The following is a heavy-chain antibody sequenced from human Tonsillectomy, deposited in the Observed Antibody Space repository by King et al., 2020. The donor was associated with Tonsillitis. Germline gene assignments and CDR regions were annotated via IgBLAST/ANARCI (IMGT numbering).Heavy chain of an antibody. D-gene: IGHD6-19*01. J-gene: IGHJ4*02. CDR1: GYTFTSYY. Sequence: VQLVESGAEVKKPGASVKVSCKASGYTFTSYYMHWVRQAPGQGLEWMGIINPSGGSTSYAQKFQSRVTMTRDTSTSTVYMELSSLRSEDTAVYYCASWFRYSGWQGGYDYWGQGTLVTVSS. V-gene: IGHV1-46*01. CDR2: INPSGGST. CDR3: ASWFRYSGWQGGYDY.